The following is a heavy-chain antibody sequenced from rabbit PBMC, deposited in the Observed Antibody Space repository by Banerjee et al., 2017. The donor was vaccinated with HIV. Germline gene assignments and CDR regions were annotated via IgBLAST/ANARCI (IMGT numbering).Heavy chain of an antibody. CDR3: ARDLAGVIGWNFNL. CDR2: IYTGSSGTT. Sequence: QSLEESGGDLVKPGASLTLTCTASGFTLSSYWMCWVRQAPGKGLEWIACIYTGSSGTTYYASWAKGRFTISKTSSTTVTLQMTSLTAADTATYFCARDLAGVIGWNFNLWGPGTLVTVS. V-gene: IGHV1S40*01. J-gene: IGHJ4*01. D-gene: IGHD4-1*01. CDR1: GFTLSSYW.